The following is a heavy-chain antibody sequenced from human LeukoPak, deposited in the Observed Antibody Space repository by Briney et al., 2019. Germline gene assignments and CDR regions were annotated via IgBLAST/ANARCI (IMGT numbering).Heavy chain of an antibody. CDR2: IKRDGSNT. J-gene: IGHJ5*02. V-gene: IGHV3-23*05. Sequence: GGSLRLSCEASGFTFSEHSMSWVRQAPGKGLEWVSTIKRDGSNTYYTDSVEGRFTISRDNSKNTLYHEMNTLRAEDTAVYYCAKGGYASCFDPWGQGTQVIVSS. D-gene: IGHD2-15*01. CDR1: GFTFSEHS. CDR3: AKGGYASCFDP.